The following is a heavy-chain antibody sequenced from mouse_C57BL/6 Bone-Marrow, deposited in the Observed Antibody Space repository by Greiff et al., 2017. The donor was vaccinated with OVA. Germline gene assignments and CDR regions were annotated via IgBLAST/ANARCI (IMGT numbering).Heavy chain of an antibody. Sequence: QVQLQQSGAELARPGASVKLSCKASGYTFTSYGISWVKQRTGQGLEWIGEIYPRSGKTYYNEKFKGKATLTADKSSHTAYMELRSLTSEDSAVYVCGRKIDYWAYWGQGTLVTVSA. J-gene: IGHJ3*01. V-gene: IGHV1-81*01. CDR2: IYPRSGKT. D-gene: IGHD1-1*02. CDR3: GRKIDYWAY. CDR1: GYTFTSYG.